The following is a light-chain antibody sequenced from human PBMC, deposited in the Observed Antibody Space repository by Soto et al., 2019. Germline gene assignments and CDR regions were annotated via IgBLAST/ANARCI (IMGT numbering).Light chain of an antibody. CDR1: QSVLYSSNNKNY. J-gene: IGKJ2*01. V-gene: IGKV4-1*01. CDR2: WAS. Sequence: DIVMTQSPDSLAVSLGERATINCKSSQSVLYSSNNKNYVAWYQQKPGQPPKLLIYWASTREAGVPDRFSGSGSGTDFTLTINNLQAEDVAVYYCQQYYKTPHGPYTFGQGTKLEIK. CDR3: QQYYKTPHGPYT.